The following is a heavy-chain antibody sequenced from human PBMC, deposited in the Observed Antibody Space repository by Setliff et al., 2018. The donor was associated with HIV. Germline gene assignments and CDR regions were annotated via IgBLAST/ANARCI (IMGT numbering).Heavy chain of an antibody. CDR2: IYISGST. CDR3: ARVQMAYAAFDV. CDR1: GASMNSGLYY. J-gene: IGHJ3*01. Sequence: SQTLSLTCTVSGASMNSGLYYWSWIRQPAGKGLEWFGRIYISGSTNYNPSFESRVTMSIDTSKHQFSLKLSSVTAADTAVYYCARVQMAYAAFDVWGQGTMVTVSS. V-gene: IGHV4-61*02. D-gene: IGHD4-17*01.